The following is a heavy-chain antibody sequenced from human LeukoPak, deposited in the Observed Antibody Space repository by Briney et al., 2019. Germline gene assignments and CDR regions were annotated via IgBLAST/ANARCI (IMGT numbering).Heavy chain of an antibody. D-gene: IGHD2-8*01. CDR1: GGSFSGYY. Sequence: SETLSLTCAVYGGSFSGYYWSWIRQPPGKGLEWIGEINHSGSTNYNPSLKSRATISVDTSKNQFSLKLSSVTAADTAVYYCARGLVYATFDYWGQGTLVTVSS. CDR3: ARGLVYATFDY. CDR2: INHSGST. J-gene: IGHJ4*02. V-gene: IGHV4-34*01.